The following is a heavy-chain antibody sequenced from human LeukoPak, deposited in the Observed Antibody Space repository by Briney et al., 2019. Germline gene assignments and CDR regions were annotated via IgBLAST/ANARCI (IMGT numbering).Heavy chain of an antibody. D-gene: IGHD3-22*01. CDR3: ARAPYYYDSSGHDY. V-gene: IGHV4-61*02. J-gene: IGHJ4*02. CDR2: IYTSGST. CDR1: GGSISSGSYY. Sequence: PSETLSLTCTVSGGSISSGSYYWSWIRQPAGKGLEWIGRIYTSGSTNYNPSLKSRVTISVDTSKNQFSLKLSSVTAADTAVYYCARAPYYYDSSGHDYWGQGTLVTVSS.